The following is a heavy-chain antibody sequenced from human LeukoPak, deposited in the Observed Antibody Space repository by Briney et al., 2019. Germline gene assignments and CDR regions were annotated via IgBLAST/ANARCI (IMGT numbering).Heavy chain of an antibody. J-gene: IGHJ6*02. D-gene: IGHD3-10*01. CDR2: IYSGGGT. V-gene: IGHV3-66*01. CDR1: GFTVSSNY. Sequence: GGSLRLSCAASGFTVSSNYMSWVRQAPGKGLEWVSVIYSGGGTYYADSVKGRFTISRDNSKNTLYLQMNSLRAEDTAVYYCARARGVTQGMDVWGQGTTVTVSS. CDR3: ARARGVTQGMDV.